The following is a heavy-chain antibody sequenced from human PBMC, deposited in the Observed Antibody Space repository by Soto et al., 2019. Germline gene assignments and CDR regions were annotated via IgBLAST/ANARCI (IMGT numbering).Heavy chain of an antibody. CDR3: ARIEASGRGWDV. CDR1: GFTFSSYW. V-gene: IGHV3-7*01. CDR2: IKQDGSEE. D-gene: IGHD3-10*01. J-gene: IGHJ6*02. Sequence: EVQLVESGGGLVQPGGSLRLSCVDSGFTFSSYWMSWVRQAPVKGLEWVGNIKQDGSEENYVDSVKGRFTISRDNAKNSMDLQMNSLRAEDTAVYYCARIEASGRGWDVWGQGTTVVVSS.